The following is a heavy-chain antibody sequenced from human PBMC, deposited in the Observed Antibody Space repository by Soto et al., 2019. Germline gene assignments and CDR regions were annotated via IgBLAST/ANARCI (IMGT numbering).Heavy chain of an antibody. CDR1: GGSISSGHYP. Sequence: PSETLSLTCAVSGGSISSGHYPWTWIRQPPGKGLEWIGYIYPGGNTYYSPSLKSRVTISVDTSKNQFSLKLSSVTAADTAFYYCARSLYASSWYAGFWGQGTLVTVSS. CDR3: ARSLYASSWYAGF. CDR2: IYPGGNT. V-gene: IGHV4-30-2*01. J-gene: IGHJ4*02. D-gene: IGHD6-13*01.